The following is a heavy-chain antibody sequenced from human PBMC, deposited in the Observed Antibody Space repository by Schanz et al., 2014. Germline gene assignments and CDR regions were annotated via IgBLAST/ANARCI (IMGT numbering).Heavy chain of an antibody. V-gene: IGHV3-23*01. J-gene: IGHJ4*01. D-gene: IGHD3-10*01. Sequence: EVHLLESGGGLVEPGGSLRLSCATSGFSLDIFAVSWVRQAPGRGLEWVSAISGSGESTYYADSVKGRFTISRDNSKNTLDLQMNSLRAEDTAVYYCARIGGSVFDYWAHGTLVNVSS. CDR2: ISGSGEST. CDR1: GFSLDIFA. CDR3: ARIGGSVFDY.